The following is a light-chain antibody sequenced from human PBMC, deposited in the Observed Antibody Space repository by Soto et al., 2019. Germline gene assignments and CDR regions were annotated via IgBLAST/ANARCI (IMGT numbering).Light chain of an antibody. J-gene: IGLJ2*01. V-gene: IGLV2-14*01. CDR3: SSYATSSAVV. CDR2: DVT. Sequence: QSVLTQPASVSGSPGQSITISCTGTSSDVGGYNYVSWYQQYPGRAPKLMIYDVTNRPSGVSNRFSGSKSGNTASLTISGLQAEDEADYYCSSYATSSAVVFGGGTKLTGL. CDR1: SSDVGGYNY.